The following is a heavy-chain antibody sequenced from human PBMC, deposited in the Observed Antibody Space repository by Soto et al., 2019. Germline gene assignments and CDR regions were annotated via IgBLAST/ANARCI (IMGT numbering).Heavy chain of an antibody. D-gene: IGHD6-19*01. J-gene: IGHJ6*02. CDR3: ARQDGWYRTYYYGMDV. V-gene: IGHV5-51*01. Sequence: GESLKISCKGSGYSFTSYWIGWVRQMPGKGLEWMGIIYPGDSDTRYSPPFQGQVTISADKSISTAYLQWSSLKASDTAMYYCARQDGWYRTYYYGMDVWGQGTTVTVSS. CDR2: IYPGDSDT. CDR1: GYSFTSYW.